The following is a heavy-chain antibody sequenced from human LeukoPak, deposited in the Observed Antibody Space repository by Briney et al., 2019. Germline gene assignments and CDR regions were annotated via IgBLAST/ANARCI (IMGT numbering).Heavy chain of an antibody. D-gene: IGHD6-19*01. CDR3: ARSESSGPAGDY. CDR2: MSSVT. J-gene: IGHJ4*02. V-gene: IGHV3-23*01. Sequence: PGGSLRLSCAASGFTFSNFAMSWVRQAPGKGLEWVPAMSSVTYYADSVKGRFTISRDDSKSTLFLQMNSLRAEDTAVYYCARSESSGPAGDYWGQGTLVTVSS. CDR1: GFTFSNFA.